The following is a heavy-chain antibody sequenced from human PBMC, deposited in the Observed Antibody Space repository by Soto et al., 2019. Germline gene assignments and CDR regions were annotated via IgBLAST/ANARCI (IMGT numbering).Heavy chain of an antibody. Sequence: GGSLRLSCAASGFTFSNYAMSWVRQAPGKGLEWVSTISGSGGSKYCADSVKGQFTISRDNSKNTLYLQMNSLRAEDTAVYYCAKEYYDFWSDYYGDWFDPWGQGTLVTVSS. CDR3: AKEYYDFWSDYYGDWFDP. J-gene: IGHJ5*02. V-gene: IGHV3-23*01. CDR2: ISGSGGSK. D-gene: IGHD3-3*01. CDR1: GFTFSNYA.